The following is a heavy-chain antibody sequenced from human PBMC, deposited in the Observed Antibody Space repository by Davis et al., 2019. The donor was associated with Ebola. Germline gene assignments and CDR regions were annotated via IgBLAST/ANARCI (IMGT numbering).Heavy chain of an antibody. CDR1: GYTFINYD. V-gene: IGHV1-8*01. J-gene: IGHJ4*02. D-gene: IGHD3-10*01. Sequence: ASVKVSCKASGYTFINYDINWVRQATGQGLEWVGWMNPNSGNTGYAQKFQGRVTMTRNTSINTAYMELSRLRSDDTAVYYCARAYGSGTYYPFDYWGQGILVTVSS. CDR3: ARAYGSGTYYPFDY. CDR2: MNPNSGNT.